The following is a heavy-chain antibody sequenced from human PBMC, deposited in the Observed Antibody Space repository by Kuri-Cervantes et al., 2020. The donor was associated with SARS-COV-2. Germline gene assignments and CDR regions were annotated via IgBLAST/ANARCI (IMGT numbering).Heavy chain of an antibody. CDR1: GFTFSNYW. V-gene: IGHV3-7*01. Sequence: GSLRLSCAASGFTFSNYWMRWVRQAPGKGLEWVATIKQDGSEKYYVDSVKGRFTISRDNAKNSLYLQMNSLRAEDTAVYYCAREGYYEPTDMDVWGQGTTVTVSS. CDR3: AREGYYEPTDMDV. J-gene: IGHJ6*02. D-gene: IGHD3-22*01. CDR2: IKQDGSEK.